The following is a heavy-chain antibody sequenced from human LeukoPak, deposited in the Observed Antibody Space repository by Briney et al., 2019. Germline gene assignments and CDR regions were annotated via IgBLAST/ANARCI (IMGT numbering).Heavy chain of an antibody. CDR2: INPNSGGT. J-gene: IGHJ4*02. Sequence: ASVKVSCKASGYTFTGYYMHWVRQAPGQGLEWMGWINPNSGGTNYAQKFQGRVTMPRDTSISTAYMELSRLRSDDTAVYYCASGEGYCRGGTCYSGFDYWGQGTLVTVSS. D-gene: IGHD2-15*01. CDR1: GYTFTGYY. V-gene: IGHV1-2*02. CDR3: ASGEGYCRGGTCYSGFDY.